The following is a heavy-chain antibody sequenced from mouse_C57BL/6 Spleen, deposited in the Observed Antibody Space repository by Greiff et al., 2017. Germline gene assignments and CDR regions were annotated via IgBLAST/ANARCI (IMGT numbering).Heavy chain of an antibody. V-gene: IGHV1-47*01. CDR2: FHPYNDDT. D-gene: IGHD1-1*01. CDR3: ARDYGSSYDWYFGV. J-gene: IGHJ1*03. CDR1: GYTFTTYP. Sequence: QVQLQQSGAELVKPGASVKMSCKASGYTFTTYPIEWMKQNHGKSLEWIGNFHPYNDDTKYNEKLKGKVTLTVEKSSSTVYLELSRLTSDASAVYYCARDYGSSYDWYFGVWGTGTTVTVSS.